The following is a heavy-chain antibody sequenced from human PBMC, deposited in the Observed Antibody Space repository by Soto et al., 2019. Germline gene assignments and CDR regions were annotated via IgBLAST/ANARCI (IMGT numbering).Heavy chain of an antibody. J-gene: IGHJ4*02. V-gene: IGHV4-30-4*01. D-gene: IGHD1-26*01. CDR3: AADWEGIDF. CDR2: IYYTGSF. CDR1: GDPITSGDYY. Sequence: QVQLQESGPGLVQPSQTLSLTCTVSGDPITSGDYYWTWIRQSPGKGLEWIGFIYYTGSFDYNPSLKSRLTISLDRSKNQFSLKLTSVTAADTAVYYCAADWEGIDFWGQGTLVTVSS.